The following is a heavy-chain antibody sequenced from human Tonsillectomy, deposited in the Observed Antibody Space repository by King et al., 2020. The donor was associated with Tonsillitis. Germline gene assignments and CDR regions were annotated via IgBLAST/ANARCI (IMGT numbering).Heavy chain of an antibody. CDR1: GGSIGRYY. D-gene: IGHD6-13*01. V-gene: IGHV4-59*01. Sequence: VQLQESGPGLVKPSETLSLTCTVSGGSIGRYYWSWIRQPPGKGLEWIGYIFYSGSTNYNPSLKSRVTISVDTSKNQFSLKLSSVTAADTAVYYCASGIAAAGTDDWGQGTMVTVSS. J-gene: IGHJ3*01. CDR2: IFYSGST. CDR3: ASGIAAAGTDD.